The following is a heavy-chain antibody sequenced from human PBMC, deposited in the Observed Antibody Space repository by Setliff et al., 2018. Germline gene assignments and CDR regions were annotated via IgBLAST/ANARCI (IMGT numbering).Heavy chain of an antibody. Sequence: SETLSLTCTVSGDSIGGAKYYWSWIRQSAGKGLECIGRIYTDGSTKYNPSLNSRVALSIDTSKNQFSLRLSSVTAADTAVYFCARVTGFLYMDVWGKGTTVTVSS. CDR2: IYTDGST. J-gene: IGHJ6*03. CDR3: ARVTGFLYMDV. D-gene: IGHD3-3*01. V-gene: IGHV4-61*02. CDR1: GDSIGGAKYY.